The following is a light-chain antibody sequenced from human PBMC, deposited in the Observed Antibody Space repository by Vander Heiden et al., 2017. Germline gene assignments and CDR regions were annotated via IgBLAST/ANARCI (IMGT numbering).Light chain of an antibody. J-gene: IGKJ1*01. V-gene: IGKV1-39*01. CDR2: AAS. Sequence: DIQMTQPPSSLSASVGDRATITCRASKSISSYLNWYQQKPGKAPKLLIYAASSLQSGVPSRFSGSGSGTDFTLTISRLQPEDFATYYCQQSYSTPRTFGQGTKVEIK. CDR3: QQSYSTPRT. CDR1: KSISSY.